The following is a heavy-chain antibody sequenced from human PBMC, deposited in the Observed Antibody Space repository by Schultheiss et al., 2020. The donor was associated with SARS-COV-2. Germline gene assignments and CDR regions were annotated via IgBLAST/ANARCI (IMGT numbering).Heavy chain of an antibody. D-gene: IGHD3-22*01. V-gene: IGHV3-7*03. CDR1: GFTFSSYW. CDR2: IKQDGSEK. J-gene: IGHJ3*02. Sequence: GESLKISCAASGFTFSSYWMSWVRQAPGKGLEWVANIKQDGSEKYYVDSVKGRFTISRDNAKNSLYLQMNSLRAEDTAVYYCAKQIITMIDHDAFDIWGQGTMVTVSS. CDR3: AKQIITMIDHDAFDI.